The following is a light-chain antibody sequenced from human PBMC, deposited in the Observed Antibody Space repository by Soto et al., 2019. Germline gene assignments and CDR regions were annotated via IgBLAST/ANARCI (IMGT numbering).Light chain of an antibody. CDR1: TGAVTSGYY. CDR3: LLYYGGAYV. J-gene: IGLJ1*01. CDR2: STI. V-gene: IGLV7-43*01. Sequence: QTVVTQEPSLTVSPGGTVTLTCASSTGAVTSGYYPNWFQQKPGQAPRPLIFSTINKYSWTPARFSGSLLGGKAALTLSGVQPADEAEYYCLLYYGGAYVFGAGTKLTVL.